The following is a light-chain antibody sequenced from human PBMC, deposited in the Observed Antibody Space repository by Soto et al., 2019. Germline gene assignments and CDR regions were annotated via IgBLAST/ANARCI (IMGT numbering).Light chain of an antibody. CDR3: QQYNSYSWT. CDR1: QSISSW. Sequence: DIQMTQSPSTLSASLGDRVTITCRASQSISSWLAWYQQKPGKAPKLLIYKASSLESGVQSRFSGSGSGTEFTLTSSSLQPDDFATYYCQQYNSYSWTFGQGTKVEIK. CDR2: KAS. J-gene: IGKJ1*01. V-gene: IGKV1-5*03.